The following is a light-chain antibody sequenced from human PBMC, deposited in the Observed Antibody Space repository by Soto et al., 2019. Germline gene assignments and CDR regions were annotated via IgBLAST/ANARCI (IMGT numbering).Light chain of an antibody. CDR1: SSDVGSYQY. J-gene: IGLJ1*01. Sequence: QSVLPQPASVSGCPGQSITISCTGTSSDVGSYQYVSWYQQHPGKAPKLIIYEVSNRPSGVSNRFSGSKSGNTASLTISGLQAEDDGDYYCSSYTINSALYVFGSGTKVTVL. CDR2: EVS. V-gene: IGLV2-14*01. CDR3: SSYTINSALYV.